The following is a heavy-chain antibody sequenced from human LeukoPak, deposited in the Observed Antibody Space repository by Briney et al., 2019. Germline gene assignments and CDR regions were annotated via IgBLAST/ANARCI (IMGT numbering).Heavy chain of an antibody. CDR2: INPNSGGT. V-gene: IGHV1-2*02. D-gene: IGHD3-3*01. Sequence: GASVKVSCKSSGYTFTGYYMHWVRQAPGQGLEWMGWINPNSGGTNYAQKFQGRVTMTRDTSISTAYMELSRLRSDDTAVYYCARAVNGIFLTDYWGQGTLVTVSS. J-gene: IGHJ4*02. CDR3: ARAVNGIFLTDY. CDR1: GYTFTGYY.